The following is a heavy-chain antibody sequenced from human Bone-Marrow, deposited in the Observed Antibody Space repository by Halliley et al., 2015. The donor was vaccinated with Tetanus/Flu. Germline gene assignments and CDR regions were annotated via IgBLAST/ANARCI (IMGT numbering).Heavy chain of an antibody. CDR3: ARLLPTSMTTDF. Sequence: GLVKPSETLSLSCAVSGGSMDAYYWTWIRQPPGKGLEWIGNIRYTGDSNFNPSLKSRVTMSVDTSRDTLSLKMTSVTSADAAIYYCARLLPTSMTTDFWCQGTLVTFSS. V-gene: IGHV4-59*01. CDR1: GGSMDAYY. D-gene: IGHD1-1*01. CDR2: IRYTGDS. J-gene: IGHJ4*02.